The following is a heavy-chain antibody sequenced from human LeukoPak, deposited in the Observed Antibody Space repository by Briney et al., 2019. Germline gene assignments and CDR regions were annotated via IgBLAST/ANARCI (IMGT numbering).Heavy chain of an antibody. Sequence: GESLKISCKCFGYSFTGYWIGWVRQMPGKGLEWMGIIYPGDSDTRYSPSFQGQVTISADKSLSTAYLQWSSLKASHTAMYFCARHLGGGPAATPFDYWGQGTLVTVSS. V-gene: IGHV5-51*01. CDR2: IYPGDSDT. CDR3: ARHLGGGPAATPFDY. D-gene: IGHD2-2*01. J-gene: IGHJ4*02. CDR1: GYSFTGYW.